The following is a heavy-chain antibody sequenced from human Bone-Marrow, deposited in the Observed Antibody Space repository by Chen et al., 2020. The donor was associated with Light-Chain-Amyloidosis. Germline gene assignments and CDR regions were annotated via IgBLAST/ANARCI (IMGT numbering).Heavy chain of an antibody. CDR1: GFTVSNAF. J-gene: IGHJ4*02. CDR2: IDKDGRT. D-gene: IGHD3-9*01. V-gene: IGHV3-53*02. CDR3: ASDFRFENNVDH. Sequence: EVQLVETGGGLIQPGESLRLSCAVSGFTVSNAFMNWVRQAPGKGLEWVSIIDKDGRTFYADSVKCRFTISRDTSKNTLYLHMNNLRAAATAVYYCASDFRFENNVDHWGQGTLVTVSS.